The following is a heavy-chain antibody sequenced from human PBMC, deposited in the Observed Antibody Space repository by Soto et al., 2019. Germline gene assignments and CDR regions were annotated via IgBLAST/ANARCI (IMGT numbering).Heavy chain of an antibody. D-gene: IGHD6-6*01. V-gene: IGHV1-69*13. J-gene: IGHJ6*02. CDR2: IIPIFGTA. Sequence: SVKVSCKASGGTFSSYAISWVRQAPGQGLGWMGGIIPIFGTANYAQKFQGRVTITADESTSTAYMELSSLRSEDTAVYYCARVDGIAAQLYYYYGMDVWGQGTTVTVSS. CDR3: ARVDGIAAQLYYYYGMDV. CDR1: GGTFSSYA.